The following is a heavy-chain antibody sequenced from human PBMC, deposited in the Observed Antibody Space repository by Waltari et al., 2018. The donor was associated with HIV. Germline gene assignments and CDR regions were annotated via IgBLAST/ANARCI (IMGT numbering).Heavy chain of an antibody. CDR2: IYTSGST. CDR3: ARDQFDTAMSYYYYGMDV. Sequence: QVQLQESGPGLVKPSETLSLTCTVSGGSISSYYWSWIRQPAGKGLEWIGRIYTSGSTNYNPSLKSRVTMSVDTSKNQFSLELSSVTAADTAVYYCARDQFDTAMSYYYYGMDVWGQGTTVTVSS. J-gene: IGHJ6*02. D-gene: IGHD5-18*01. CDR1: GGSISSYY. V-gene: IGHV4-4*07.